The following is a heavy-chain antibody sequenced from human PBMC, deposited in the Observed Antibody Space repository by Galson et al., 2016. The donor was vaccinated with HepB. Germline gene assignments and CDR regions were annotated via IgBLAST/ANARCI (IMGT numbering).Heavy chain of an antibody. J-gene: IGHJ4*02. Sequence: SLRLSCAASGFTFSNYSMNWVRQAPGRGLEWVSSISSSGKYIYDADPVKGRFTISRGNAKNSLYLQMNSLRAEDTAVYYCAIWPEWDLILDSWGQGTLVTVSS. D-gene: IGHD1-26*01. CDR2: ISSSGKYI. CDR1: GFTFSNYS. CDR3: AIWPEWDLILDS. V-gene: IGHV3-21*01.